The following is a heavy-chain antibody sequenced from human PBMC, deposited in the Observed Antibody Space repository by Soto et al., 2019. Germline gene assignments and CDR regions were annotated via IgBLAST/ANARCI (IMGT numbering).Heavy chain of an antibody. D-gene: IGHD5-12*01. Sequence: QVQLVESGGGVVQPGRSLRLSCAVSGFTFSGNGKHWVRQAPGKGLEWVAIIWYDGSNKNYADSVKGRFTISRDNSKNTLYLQMNSLRAEDTAVHYCARWNLVGPTIDDFDLWGQGTMVTVSS. CDR2: IWYDGSNK. CDR1: GFTFSGNG. CDR3: ARWNLVGPTIDDFDL. J-gene: IGHJ3*01. V-gene: IGHV3-33*01.